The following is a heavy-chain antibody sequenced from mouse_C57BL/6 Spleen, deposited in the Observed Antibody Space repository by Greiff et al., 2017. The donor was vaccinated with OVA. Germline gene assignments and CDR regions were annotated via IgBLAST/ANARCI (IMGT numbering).Heavy chain of an antibody. CDR1: GFNITDDY. CDR3: TRGVANPFVY. J-gene: IGHJ2*01. CDR2: IDPENGDT. D-gene: IGHD1-1*02. V-gene: IGHV14-4*01. Sequence: VQLQQSGAELVRPGASVKLSCTASGFNITDDYMHWVKQRPEQGLEWIGWIDPENGDTEYATKFQGKAPLTADTTPNTDYLQLSILTSEDTAVYYCTRGVANPFVYWGRGTTLTVSS.